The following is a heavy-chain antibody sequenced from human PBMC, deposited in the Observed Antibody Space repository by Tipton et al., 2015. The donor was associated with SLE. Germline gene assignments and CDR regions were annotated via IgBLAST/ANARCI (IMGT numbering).Heavy chain of an antibody. J-gene: IGHJ3*02. V-gene: IGHV3-53*01. CDR3: ARDGDRRFLEWLLSFDAFDI. Sequence: SLRLSCAASGFSFSTYGFHWVRQAPGKGLEWVSVIYSGGGTYYADSVKGRFSISRDNAKNALYLQMNSLRAEDTAVYYCARDGDRRFLEWLLSFDAFDIWGQGTMVTVSS. CDR2: IYSGGGT. D-gene: IGHD3-3*01. CDR1: GFSFSTYG.